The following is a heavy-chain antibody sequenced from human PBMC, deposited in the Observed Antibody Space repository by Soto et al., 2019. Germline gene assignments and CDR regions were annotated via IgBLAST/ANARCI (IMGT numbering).Heavy chain of an antibody. D-gene: IGHD3-3*01. CDR3: ARDTRFWSGYPPSYYGMDV. Sequence: SVKVSFKASGGTFSSYAISWLRQAPGQGLEWMGGIIPIFGTANYAQKFQGRVTITADESTSTAYMELSSLRSEDTAVYYCARDTRFWSGYPPSYYGMDVWGQGTTVTVSS. CDR1: GGTFSSYA. J-gene: IGHJ6*02. V-gene: IGHV1-69*13. CDR2: IIPIFGTA.